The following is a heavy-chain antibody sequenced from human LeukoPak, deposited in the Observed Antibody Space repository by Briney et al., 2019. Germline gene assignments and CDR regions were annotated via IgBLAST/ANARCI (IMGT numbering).Heavy chain of an antibody. CDR2: TYYRSKWYN. V-gene: IGHV6-1*01. CDR1: GDSVSSNSAA. Sequence: SQTLSLTCAISGDSVSSNSAAWNWIRQSPSRSLEWLGRTYYRSKWYNDYAVSVKSRITINPDTSKNQFSLQLNSVTPEDTAVYYCAGEGYYGSGSYSPSLEYWGQGTLVTVSS. CDR3: AGEGYYGSGSYSPSLEY. J-gene: IGHJ4*02. D-gene: IGHD3-10*01.